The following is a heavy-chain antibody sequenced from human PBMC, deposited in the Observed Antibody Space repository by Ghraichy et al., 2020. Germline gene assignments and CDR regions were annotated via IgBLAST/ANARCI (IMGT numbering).Heavy chain of an antibody. D-gene: IGHD3-9*01. V-gene: IGHV4-34*01. CDR1: GGSFSGYY. Sequence: SQTLSLTCAVYGGSFSGYYWSWIRQPPGKGLEWIGEINHSGSTNYNPSLKSRVTISVDTSKNQFSLKLSSVTAADTALYYCARGPRYFDWLRGYFDYWGQGTLVTVSS. CDR3: ARGPRYFDWLRGYFDY. CDR2: INHSGST. J-gene: IGHJ4*02.